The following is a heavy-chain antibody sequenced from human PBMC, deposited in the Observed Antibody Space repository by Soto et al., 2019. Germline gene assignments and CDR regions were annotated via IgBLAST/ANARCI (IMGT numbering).Heavy chain of an antibody. CDR1: GGTFTSHT. CDR2: IIPILGIA. V-gene: IGHV1-69*04. CDR3: ERDHGIAVRRLGGDNWFDP. Sequence: PVKVSCKASGGTFTSHTISWVRQAPGQGLEWMGRIIPILGIANYAQKFQGRVTITADKSTSTAYMELSSLRSEDTAVYYCERDHGIAVRRLGGDNWFDPWGQGTLVTVSS. D-gene: IGHD6-19*01. J-gene: IGHJ5*02.